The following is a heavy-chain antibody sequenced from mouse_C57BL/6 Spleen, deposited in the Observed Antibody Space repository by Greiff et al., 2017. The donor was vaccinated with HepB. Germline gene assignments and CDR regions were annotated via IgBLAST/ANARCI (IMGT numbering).Heavy chain of an antibody. CDR2: ISDGVSYT. D-gene: IGHD2-1*01. Sequence: EVQLVESGGGLVKPGGSLKLSCAASGFTFSSYAMSWVRQTPEKRLEWVATISDGVSYTYYPDNVKGRFTISRDNAKNNLYLQMSHLKSEDTAMFYCARDQVYSWGYWGQGTTLTVSS. CDR1: GFTFSSYA. J-gene: IGHJ2*01. CDR3: ARDQVYSWGY. V-gene: IGHV5-4*01.